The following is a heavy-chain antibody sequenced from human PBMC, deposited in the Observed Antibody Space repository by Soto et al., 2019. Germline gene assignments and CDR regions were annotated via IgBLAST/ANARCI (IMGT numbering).Heavy chain of an antibody. CDR2: IKQDGSEK. D-gene: IGHD1-26*01. CDR1: GFTFRSYW. V-gene: IGHV3-7*01. J-gene: IGHJ4*02. Sequence: GWSMRISCAASGFTFRSYWMSWVRQAPWKGLEWVANIKQDGSEKYYVDSVKGRFTISRENAKNSLYLQMNSLRAEDTDVYYCARDGATDYFDYWGQGTLVTVSS. CDR3: ARDGATDYFDY.